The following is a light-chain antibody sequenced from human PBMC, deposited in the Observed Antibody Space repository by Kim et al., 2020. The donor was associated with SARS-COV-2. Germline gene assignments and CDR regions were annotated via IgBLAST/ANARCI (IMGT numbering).Light chain of an antibody. CDR3: QTWSTGIVV. CDR2: VNSDGSH. J-gene: IGLJ2*01. CDR1: SGHSIYA. V-gene: IGLV4-69*01. Sequence: QLVLTQSPSASASLGASVKFTCTLSSGHSIYAIAWHQQQPEKGPRYLMKVNSDGSHFKGDGVPDRFSGSSSGAERYLSISSVQSEDEADYYCQTWSTGIVVFGGGTQLTVL.